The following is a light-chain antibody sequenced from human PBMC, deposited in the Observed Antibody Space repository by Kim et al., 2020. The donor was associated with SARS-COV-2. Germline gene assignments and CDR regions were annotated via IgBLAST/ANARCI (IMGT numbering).Light chain of an antibody. J-gene: IGLJ1*01. Sequence: QSVTISCTGTSSDVGGYNYVSWYQQHPGKAPKVMIYGVSKRPSGVPDRFSGSKSGNTASLTVSGLQAEDEADYYCSSYAGSNINYVFGTGTKVTVL. CDR3: SSYAGSNINYV. V-gene: IGLV2-8*01. CDR2: GVS. CDR1: SSDVGGYNY.